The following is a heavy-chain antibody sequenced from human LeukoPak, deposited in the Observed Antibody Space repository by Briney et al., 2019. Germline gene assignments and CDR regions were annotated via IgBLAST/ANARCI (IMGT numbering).Heavy chain of an antibody. D-gene: IGHD3-22*01. CDR2: IYSGGST. J-gene: IGHJ6*03. CDR3: ARWYDSSGYRSYYYYYMDV. CDR1: GFTVSSNY. Sequence: GGSLRLSCAASGFTVSSNYMSWVRQAPGKGLEWVSVIYSGGSTYYADAVKGRFTISRDNSKNTLYLQMNSLRAEDTAVYYCARWYDSSGYRSYYYYYMDVWGKGTTVT. V-gene: IGHV3-53*01.